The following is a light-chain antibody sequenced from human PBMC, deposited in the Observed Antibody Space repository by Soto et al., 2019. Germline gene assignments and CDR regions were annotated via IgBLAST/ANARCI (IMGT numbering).Light chain of an antibody. V-gene: IGLV2-8*01. CDR2: EVS. Sequence: QSVLTQPPSASGSPGQSVTISCTGTSSDVGGYNYVSWYQQHPGKAPKLMTYEVSKRPSGVPDRFSGYKSGNTASLTVSGLHAEDAADYYGSSYAGSNTVVFGGGTKLTVL. CDR1: SSDVGGYNY. CDR3: SSYAGSNTVV. J-gene: IGLJ2*01.